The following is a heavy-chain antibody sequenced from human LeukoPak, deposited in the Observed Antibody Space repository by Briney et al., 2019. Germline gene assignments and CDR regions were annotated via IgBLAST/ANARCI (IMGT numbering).Heavy chain of an antibody. Sequence: GASVTVSCTASGGTFSSYAISWVRQAPGQGLEWMGGIIPIFGTANYAQKFQGRVTITADESTSTAYMELSSLRSEDTAVYYCARDGIFGRDGMDVWGQGTTVTVSS. V-gene: IGHV1-69*13. J-gene: IGHJ6*02. CDR1: GGTFSSYA. D-gene: IGHD3-3*01. CDR3: ARDGIFGRDGMDV. CDR2: IIPIFGTA.